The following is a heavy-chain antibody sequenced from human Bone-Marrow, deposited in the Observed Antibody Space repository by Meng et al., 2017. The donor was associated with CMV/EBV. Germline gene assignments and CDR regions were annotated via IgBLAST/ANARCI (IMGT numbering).Heavy chain of an antibody. V-gene: IGHV4-59*01. CDR2: IYYSGST. CDR1: GGSISSYY. J-gene: IGHJ6*02. CDR3: ARDSGMDV. Sequence: GSLRLSCTVSGGSISSYYWSWIRQPPGKGLEWIGYIYYSGSTNYNPSLKSRVTISVDTSKNQFSLKLSSVTAADTAVYYCARDSGMDVWGQGTTVTVPS.